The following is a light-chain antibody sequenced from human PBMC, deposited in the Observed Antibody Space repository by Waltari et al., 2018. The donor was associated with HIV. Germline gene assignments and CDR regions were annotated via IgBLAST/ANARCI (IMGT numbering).Light chain of an antibody. J-gene: IGLJ3*02. V-gene: IGLV1-40*01. Sequence: QSVLTQPPSVSGAPGPRVTISCTGRSSNIGAGYDVHWYQHLPGTAPKLLIYGNSNRPSGVPDRFSGSKSGTSASLAITGLQAEDEADYYCQSYDSSLSGSWVFGGGTKLTVL. CDR2: GNS. CDR1: SSNIGAGYD. CDR3: QSYDSSLSGSWV.